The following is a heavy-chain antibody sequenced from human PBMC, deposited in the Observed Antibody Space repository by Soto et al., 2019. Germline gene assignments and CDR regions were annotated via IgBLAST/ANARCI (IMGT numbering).Heavy chain of an antibody. J-gene: IGHJ4*01. Sequence: GESLKISCKGSVYSFTTYWFGWVRQMPGKGLEWMGIIYPGDSDTRYSPSFQGQVTISVDKSISTAYLQWSSLRASDAAMYYCARVGNDSYFDYWGQGALVTVSS. V-gene: IGHV5-51*01. D-gene: IGHD1-1*01. CDR2: IYPGDSDT. CDR3: ARVGNDSYFDY. CDR1: VYSFTTYW.